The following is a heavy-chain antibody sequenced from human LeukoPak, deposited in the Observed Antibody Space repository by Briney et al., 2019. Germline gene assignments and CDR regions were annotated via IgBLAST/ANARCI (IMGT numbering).Heavy chain of an antibody. Sequence: AGSLRLSCAASGFTFHLYAMHWVRQAPGKGLEWVALITYDGYYKYYSDSVKGRFTISSDTSKNTLALQMNSLRAEDTAVYYCARDLSPVVRASPMGYWGQGTLVTVSS. D-gene: IGHD3-10*01. J-gene: IGHJ4*02. CDR3: ARDLSPVVRASPMGY. V-gene: IGHV3-30*03. CDR2: ITYDGYYK. CDR1: GFTFHLYA.